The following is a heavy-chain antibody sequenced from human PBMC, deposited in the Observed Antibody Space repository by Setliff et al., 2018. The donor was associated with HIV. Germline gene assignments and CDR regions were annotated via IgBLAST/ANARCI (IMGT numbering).Heavy chain of an antibody. D-gene: IGHD3-16*02. V-gene: IGHV3-23*01. CDR3: AKGLSGSYRTTSFDS. J-gene: IGHJ4*02. CDR2: IVGSGGIT. Sequence: HPGGSLRLSCAAYGFTFRSYAMSWVRQAPGKGLQWVSSIVGSGGITYYVDSVKGRFTVSRDNSKNTLYLQMNSLRAEDTGIYYCAKGLSGSYRTTSFDSWGQGTQVTVSS. CDR1: GFTFRSYA.